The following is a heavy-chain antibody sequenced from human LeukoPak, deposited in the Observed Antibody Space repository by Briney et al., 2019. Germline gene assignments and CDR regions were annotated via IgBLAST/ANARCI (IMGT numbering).Heavy chain of an antibody. CDR1: GYTFTSYG. V-gene: IGHV1-18*01. J-gene: IGHJ4*02. D-gene: IGHD6-13*01. Sequence: ASVKVSCKASGYTFTSYGISWVRQAPGQGLEWMGWISAYNGNTNYAQKLQGRVTMTTDTSTSTAYMELSSLRSEDTAVYYCARDTYIAAAGSGPENDYWGQGTLVTVSS. CDR3: ARDTYIAAAGSGPENDY. CDR2: ISAYNGNT.